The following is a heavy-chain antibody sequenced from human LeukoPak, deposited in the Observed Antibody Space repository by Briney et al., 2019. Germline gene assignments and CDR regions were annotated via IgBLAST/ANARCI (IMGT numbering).Heavy chain of an antibody. J-gene: IGHJ6*03. V-gene: IGHV3-30*02. CDR2: IRYDGSNK. Sequence: GGSLRLSCAASGFTFSSYGMHWVRQAPGKGLEWVAFIRYDGSNKYYADSVKGRFTICRDNSKNTLYLQMNSLRAEDTAVYYCTTVVSGYDLTYYMDVWGKGTTVTVSS. CDR1: GFTFSSYG. CDR3: TTVVSGYDLTYYMDV. D-gene: IGHD5-12*01.